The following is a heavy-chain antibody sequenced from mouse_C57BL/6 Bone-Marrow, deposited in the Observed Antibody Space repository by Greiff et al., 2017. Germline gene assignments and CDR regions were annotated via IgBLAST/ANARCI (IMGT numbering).Heavy chain of an antibody. CDR2: ISGGGGNT. CDR3: ARLEWLIRAPWFAY. V-gene: IGHV5-9*01. J-gene: IGHJ3*01. CDR1: GFTFSSYT. Sequence: DVLLVESGGGLVKPGGSLKLSCAASGFTFSSYTMSWVRQTPEKRLEWVATISGGGGNTYYPDSVKGRFTISRDNAKNTLYLQMSGLRSEDTALYYCARLEWLIRAPWFAYWGQGTLVTVSA. D-gene: IGHD2-2*01.